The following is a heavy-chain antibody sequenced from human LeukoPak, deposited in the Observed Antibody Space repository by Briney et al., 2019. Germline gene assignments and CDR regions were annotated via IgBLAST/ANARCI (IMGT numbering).Heavy chain of an antibody. CDR1: GFAFHNYA. J-gene: IGHJ6*02. Sequence: GGSLRLCCVGSGFAFHNYAMHWVRLPPGKGLEWVSAINWNSDTKAYADSVKGRFTISRDRARNSLYLQMERLRPEDKALYYCAKDTGGNGAYFYAMDVWGQGTSVTVSS. D-gene: IGHD4-23*01. CDR2: INWNSDTK. CDR3: AKDTGGNGAYFYAMDV. V-gene: IGHV3-9*01.